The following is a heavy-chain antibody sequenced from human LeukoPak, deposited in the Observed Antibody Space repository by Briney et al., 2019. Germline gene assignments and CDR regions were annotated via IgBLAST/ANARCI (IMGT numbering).Heavy chain of an antibody. D-gene: IGHD3-10*01. CDR3: AREGITMVRGVIPSDAFDI. CDR1: GFTFSSYG. J-gene: IGHJ3*02. V-gene: IGHV3-33*01. CDR2: IWYDGSNK. Sequence: PGGSLRLSCAASGFTFSSYGMHWVRQAPGKGLEWVAVIWYDGSNKYYADSVKGRFAISRDNSKNTLYLQINTLRAEDTAVYYCAREGITMVRGVIPSDAFDIWGQGTMVTVSS.